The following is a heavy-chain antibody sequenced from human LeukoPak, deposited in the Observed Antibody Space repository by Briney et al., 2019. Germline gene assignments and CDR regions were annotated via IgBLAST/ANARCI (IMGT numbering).Heavy chain of an antibody. V-gene: IGHV3-7*03. Sequence: GGSLRLSCAASGFTFSSYWMHWVRQAPGKGLEWVANIKEDGSEKYCVDSVKGRFTISRDNTKNSVYPQMNSLRAEDTAVYYCASAIGGSGWADWGQGTLVTVSS. CDR3: ASAIGGSGWAD. D-gene: IGHD6-19*01. J-gene: IGHJ4*02. CDR1: GFTFSSYW. CDR2: IKEDGSEK.